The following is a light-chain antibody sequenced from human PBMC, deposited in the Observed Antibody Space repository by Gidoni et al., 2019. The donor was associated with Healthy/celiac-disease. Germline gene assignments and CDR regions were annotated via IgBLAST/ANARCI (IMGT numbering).Light chain of an antibody. CDR2: QDS. CDR3: QAWDSSTAGVI. J-gene: IGLJ2*01. V-gene: IGLV3-1*01. Sequence: SYELTQPPSVSVTPGQTASITCPGDQLVYKYACWYQQKPGQSPVLVIYQDSKRPSGKPERFSGSNSGNTATLTISGTQAMDEADYYCQAWDSSTAGVIFGGGTKLTVL. CDR1: QLVYKY.